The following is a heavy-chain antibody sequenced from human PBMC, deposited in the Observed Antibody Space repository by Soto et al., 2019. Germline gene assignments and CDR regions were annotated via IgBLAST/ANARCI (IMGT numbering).Heavy chain of an antibody. CDR1: GGSFSGYY. V-gene: IGHV4-34*01. D-gene: IGHD5-18*01. Sequence: QVQLQQWGAGLLKPSETLSLTCAVYGGSFSGYYWSWIRQPPGKGLEWIGEINHSGSTNYNPSLKSRVTISVDTSKNQFSLKLSSVTAADTAVYYCARVWGYSYPYFDYWGQGTLVTVSS. J-gene: IGHJ4*02. CDR3: ARVWGYSYPYFDY. CDR2: INHSGST.